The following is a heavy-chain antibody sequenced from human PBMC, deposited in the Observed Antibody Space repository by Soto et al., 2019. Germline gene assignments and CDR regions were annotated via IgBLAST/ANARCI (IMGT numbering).Heavy chain of an antibody. CDR2: IYHSGST. J-gene: IGHJ6*02. D-gene: IGHD5-18*01. CDR3: ARDPTGGYSYGYIYYYYGMDV. CDR1: GGSISSSNW. V-gene: IGHV4-4*02. Sequence: KTSETLSLTCAVSGGSISSSNWWSWVRQPPGKGLEWIGEIYHSGSTNYNPSLKSRVTISVDKSKNQFSLKLSSVTAADTAVYYCARDPTGGYSYGYIYYYYGMDVWGQGTTVTVSS.